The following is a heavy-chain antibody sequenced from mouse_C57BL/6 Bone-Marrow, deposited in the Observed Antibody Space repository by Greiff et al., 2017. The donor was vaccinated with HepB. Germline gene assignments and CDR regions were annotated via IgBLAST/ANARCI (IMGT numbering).Heavy chain of an antibody. Sequence: VQLQQPGAELVRPGTSVKLSCKASGYTFTSYWMHWVKQRPGQGLEWIGVIDPSDSYTNYNQKFKGKATLTVDTSSSTAYMQLSSLTSEDSAVYYCARFYYGSSYRYFDYWGQGTTLTVSS. CDR1: GYTFTSYW. CDR2: IDPSDSYT. J-gene: IGHJ2*01. CDR3: ARFYYGSSYRYFDY. D-gene: IGHD1-1*01. V-gene: IGHV1-59*01.